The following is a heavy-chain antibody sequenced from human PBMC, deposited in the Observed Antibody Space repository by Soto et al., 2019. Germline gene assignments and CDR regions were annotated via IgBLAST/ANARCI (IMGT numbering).Heavy chain of an antibody. CDR1: GFTFSSYG. Sequence: QVQLVESGGGVVQPGRSLRLSCAASGFTFSSYGMHWVRQAPGKGLEWVAVIWYDGSNKYYADSVKGRFTISRDNSKNTLYLQMNSLRAEDTAVYYGARDRQWETIDYWGQGTLVTVSS. CDR2: IWYDGSNK. V-gene: IGHV3-33*01. CDR3: ARDRQWETIDY. D-gene: IGHD1-26*01. J-gene: IGHJ4*02.